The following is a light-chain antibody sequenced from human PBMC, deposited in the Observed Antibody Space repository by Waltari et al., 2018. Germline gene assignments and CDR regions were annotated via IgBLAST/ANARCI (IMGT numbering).Light chain of an antibody. CDR3: CSYAGTTIYVL. CDR1: SSDILNYYL. V-gene: IGLV2-23*02. Sequence: QSALTQPASVSGSPGQSITISCTGTSSDILNYYLVSWYQRQSGKAPKLMIYEVTTRPSGVSDRFSGSKSGNTASLTIPGLQAEDDADYYCCSYAGTTIYVLFGGGTKLTVL. J-gene: IGLJ2*01. CDR2: EVT.